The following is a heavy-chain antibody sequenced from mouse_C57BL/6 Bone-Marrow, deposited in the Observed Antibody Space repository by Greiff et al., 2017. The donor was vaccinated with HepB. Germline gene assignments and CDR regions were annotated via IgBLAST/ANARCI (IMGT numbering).Heavy chain of an antibody. CDR1: GIDFSRYW. CDR2: INPDSSTI. CDR3: ARPGVTTRDYYAMDY. J-gene: IGHJ4*01. V-gene: IGHV4-1*01. D-gene: IGHD2-2*01. Sequence: EVMLVESGGGLVQPGGSLKLSCAASGIDFSRYWMSWVRRAPGKGLEWIGEINPDSSTINYAPSLKDKFIISRDNAKNTLYLQMSKVRSEDTALYYCARPGVTTRDYYAMDYWGQGTSVTVSS.